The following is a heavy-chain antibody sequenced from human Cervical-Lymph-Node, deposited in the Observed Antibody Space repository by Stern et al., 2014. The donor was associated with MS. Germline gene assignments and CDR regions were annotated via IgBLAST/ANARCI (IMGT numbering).Heavy chain of an antibody. CDR1: GGGFSNSA. CDR3: ARVGLSGFLDH. J-gene: IGHJ4*02. CDR2: IVPISGKV. D-gene: IGHD3-22*01. Sequence: QVQLVQSGAEVKRPGSSMKLSCRASGGGFSNSALTWLRQAPGQGLEWMGGIVPISGKVNYSQKFKGRVTITAQESTTTAYMELSSLKLDDTALYFCARVGLSGFLDHWGQGTLVTVSS. V-gene: IGHV1-69*12.